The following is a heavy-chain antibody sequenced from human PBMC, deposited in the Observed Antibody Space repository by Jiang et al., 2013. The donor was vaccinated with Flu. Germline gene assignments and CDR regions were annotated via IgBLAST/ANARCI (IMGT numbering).Heavy chain of an antibody. CDR3: ARDALVLREDY. D-gene: IGHD1-26*01. J-gene: IGHJ4*02. V-gene: IGHV1-18*01. CDR2: ISAYNGNT. Sequence: RQAPGQGLEWMGWISAYNGNTNYAQKLQGRVTMTTDTSTSTAYMELRSLRSDDTAVYYCARDALVLREDYWGQGTLVTVSS.